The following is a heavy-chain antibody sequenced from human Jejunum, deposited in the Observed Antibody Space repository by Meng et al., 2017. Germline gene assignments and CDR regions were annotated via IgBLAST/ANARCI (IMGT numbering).Heavy chain of an antibody. Sequence: ASVKVSCKASGYTFTDYYIHWVRQAPGEGLEWMGWINPYSGGTNYAQNFQGRVTMTRDTSISAAYMELSSLTSDDTAVYYCARAPPGGDYDGRVYYYRAYFHNWGQGTLVTVSS. V-gene: IGHV1-2*02. J-gene: IGHJ4*02. D-gene: IGHD3-22*01. CDR2: INPYSGGT. CDR1: GYTFTDYY. CDR3: ARAPPGGDYDGRVYYYRAYFHN.